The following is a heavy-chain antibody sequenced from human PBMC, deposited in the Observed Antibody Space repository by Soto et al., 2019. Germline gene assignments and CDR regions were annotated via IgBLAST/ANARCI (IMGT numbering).Heavy chain of an antibody. J-gene: IGHJ6*03. CDR2: FDPEDGET. D-gene: IGHD3-10*01. CDR3: ATVGGGTIVRGVIMTSTVHYYMDV. CDR1: GYTLTELS. V-gene: IGHV1-24*01. Sequence: ASVKVSCKVSGYTLTELSMHWVRQAPGKGLEWMGGFDPEDGETIYAQKFQGRVTMTEDTSTDTAYMELSSLRSEDTAVYYCATVGGGTIVRGVIMTSTVHYYMDVWGKGTTVTVSS.